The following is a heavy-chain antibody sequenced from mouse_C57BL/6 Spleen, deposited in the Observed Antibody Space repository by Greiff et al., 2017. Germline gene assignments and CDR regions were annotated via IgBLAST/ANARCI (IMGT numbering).Heavy chain of an antibody. CDR3: ARHEGGPDYYGSSPAWFAY. Sequence: QVHVKQSGAELVKPGASVKLSCKASGYTFTEYTIHWVKQRSGQGLEWIGWFYPGSGSIKYNEKFKDKATLTADKSSSTVYMGLSRLTSEDSAVYFCARHEGGPDYYGSSPAWFAYWGQGTLVTVSA. J-gene: IGHJ3*01. CDR2: FYPGSGSI. CDR1: GYTFTEYT. V-gene: IGHV1-62-2*01. D-gene: IGHD1-1*01.